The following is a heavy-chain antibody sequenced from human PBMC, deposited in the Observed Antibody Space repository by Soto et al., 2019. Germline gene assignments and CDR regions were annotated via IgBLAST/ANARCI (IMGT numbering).Heavy chain of an antibody. CDR3: ALSKNGGVADSFDY. V-gene: IGHV3-30-3*01. CDR2: ISRDGSNE. Sequence: QVQLVASGGGVVQQGRSLTLSCEASGFTFRRHAIHWVRQAPGKGLEWVAVISRDGSNEYYEDSVKGRFTISRDNSRNTLFLQLNSLRLGDTAVYSCALSKNGGVADSFDYWGQGPRVTVSS. CDR1: GFTFRRHA. J-gene: IGHJ4*02.